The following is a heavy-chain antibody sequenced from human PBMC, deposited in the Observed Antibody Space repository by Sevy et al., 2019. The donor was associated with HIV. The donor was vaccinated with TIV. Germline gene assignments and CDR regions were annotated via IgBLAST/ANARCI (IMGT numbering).Heavy chain of an antibody. J-gene: IGHJ6*02. Sequence: ASVKVSCKASGGTFSSYAISWVRQAPGQGLEWMGGIIPIFGTANYAQKFQGRVTITADESTSTAYMELSSLRSDDTAVYYCARGRRNSSSGHYYGMDVWGQGTTVTVSS. CDR2: IIPIFGTA. D-gene: IGHD6-6*01. V-gene: IGHV1-69*13. CDR1: GGTFSSYA. CDR3: ARGRRNSSSGHYYGMDV.